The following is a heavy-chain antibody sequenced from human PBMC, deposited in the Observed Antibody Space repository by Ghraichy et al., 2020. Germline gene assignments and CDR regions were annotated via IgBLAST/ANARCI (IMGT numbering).Heavy chain of an antibody. D-gene: IGHD2-8*02. CDR2: IKQDGSEK. J-gene: IGHJ4*02. CDR1: GFTFRNYW. CDR3: VTGGGRGGVAY. V-gene: IGHV3-7*01. Sequence: GESLNISCAASGFTFRNYWMSWVRQAPGKGLEWVANIKQDGSEKYYVDSVKGRFTISRDNAKNSLSLQMDSLRVEDTAMYYCVTGGGRGGVAYWGQGALVTVSS.